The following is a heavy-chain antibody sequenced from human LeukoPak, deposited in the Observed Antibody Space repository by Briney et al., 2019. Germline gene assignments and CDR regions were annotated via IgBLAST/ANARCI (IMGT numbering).Heavy chain of an antibody. Sequence: GASVKVSCKASGYTFTSYYIHWVRQAPGQGLEWVGWISPNSGGSHYAQKFQGRVTMTRDTSINTGYMELTSLRIDDTAVYYCARGPRYGESGYNLGPYWGQGTLVTVSS. J-gene: IGHJ4*02. CDR1: GYTFTSYY. D-gene: IGHD5-12*01. CDR3: ARGPRYGESGYNLGPY. CDR2: ISPNSGGS. V-gene: IGHV1-2*02.